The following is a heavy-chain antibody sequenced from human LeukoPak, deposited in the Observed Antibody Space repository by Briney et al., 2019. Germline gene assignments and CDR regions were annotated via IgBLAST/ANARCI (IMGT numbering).Heavy chain of an antibody. CDR1: GGSISSSSYY. CDR3: ARDREYQLQGFDY. CDR2: IYHSGNT. J-gene: IGHJ4*02. Sequence: PSETLSLTCTVSGGSISSSSYYWSWIRQPPGKGLEWIGYIYHSGNTYYNPSLKSRVTISVDRSKNQFSLKLSSVTAADTAVYYCARDREYQLQGFDYWGQGTLVTVSS. V-gene: IGHV4-30-2*01. D-gene: IGHD2-2*01.